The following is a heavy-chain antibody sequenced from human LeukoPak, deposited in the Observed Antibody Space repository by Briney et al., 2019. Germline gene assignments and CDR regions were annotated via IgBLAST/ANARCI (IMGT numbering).Heavy chain of an antibody. Sequence: GASLKISCRGSGYNFTNYWISWERQMLGKGLEWMGTIDPSDSYNNYSPSFQGHVTISADKSISTAYLQWSSLKAADTAMYYCARAYSRSRFDYWGQGTLVTVSS. J-gene: IGHJ4*02. D-gene: IGHD6-6*01. CDR2: IDPSDSYN. CDR1: GYNFTNYW. CDR3: ARAYSRSRFDY. V-gene: IGHV5-10-1*01.